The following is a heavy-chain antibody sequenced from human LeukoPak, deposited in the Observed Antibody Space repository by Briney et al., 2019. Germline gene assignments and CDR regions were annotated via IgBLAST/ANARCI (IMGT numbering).Heavy chain of an antibody. D-gene: IGHD3-10*02. CDR2: ISSSGSTI. CDR3: AELGITMIGGV. CDR1: GFTFSSYE. Sequence: GGSLRLSCAASGFTFSSYEMNWVRQATGKGLEWVSYISSSGSTIYYADSVKGRFTISRDNAKNSLYLQMYSLRAEDTAVYYCAELGITMIGGVWGKGTTVTISS. V-gene: IGHV3-48*03. J-gene: IGHJ6*04.